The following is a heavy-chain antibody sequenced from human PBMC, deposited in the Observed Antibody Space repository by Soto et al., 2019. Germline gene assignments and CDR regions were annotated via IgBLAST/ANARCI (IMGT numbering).Heavy chain of an antibody. CDR3: ARGLRWFGEYYFDY. V-gene: IGHV3-66*01. J-gene: IGHJ4*02. Sequence: GESLKISCAASGFTVSSNYMSWVRQAPGKGLEWVSVIYSGGSTYYADSVKGRFTISRDNSKNTLYLQMNSLRAEDTAVYYCARGLRWFGEYYFDYWGQGTLVTVSS. CDR2: IYSGGST. D-gene: IGHD3-10*01. CDR1: GFTVSSNY.